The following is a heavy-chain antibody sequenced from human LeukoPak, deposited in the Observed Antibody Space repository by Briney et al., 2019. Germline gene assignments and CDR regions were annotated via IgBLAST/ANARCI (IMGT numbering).Heavy chain of an antibody. CDR2: ISSDGGGT. CDR3: VRYTDSSYPD. J-gene: IGHJ4*02. Sequence: GGSLRLSCSASGFIFTPYAMHWVRQAPGKGLEYVSAISSDGGGTFYTDSVKGRFTISRDNSKSTLYLQMSSLRPEDTAVYYCVRYTDSSYPDWGQGTLVTVSS. CDR1: GFIFTPYA. D-gene: IGHD1-14*01. V-gene: IGHV3-64D*06.